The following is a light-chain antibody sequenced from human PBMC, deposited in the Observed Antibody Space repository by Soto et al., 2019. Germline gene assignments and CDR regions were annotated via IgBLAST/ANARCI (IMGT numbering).Light chain of an antibody. CDR2: NNN. Sequence: QSALTQPPSASGTPGQRVTISCSGSSSNIGSNTVNWYQQLPGTAPNHLIYNNNQRPSGVPDRLSGAKSGTTAALAISGLQSEDEADYYCAAWDDSLNGLVFGTGTQLTVL. V-gene: IGLV1-44*01. J-gene: IGLJ1*01. CDR3: AAWDDSLNGLV. CDR1: SSNIGSNT.